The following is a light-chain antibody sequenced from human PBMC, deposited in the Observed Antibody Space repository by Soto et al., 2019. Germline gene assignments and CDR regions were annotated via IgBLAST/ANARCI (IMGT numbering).Light chain of an antibody. V-gene: IGKV3-20*01. Sequence: EVVLTQSPGTLSLSPGERATLSCRASHSVSGSYLTWYQQKPGQAPRLLIYGASSRATGIPDRFSGSGSGTDFTLTISRREPEDFAVYYCQYYGSSVFTFGPGTKVDIK. CDR1: HSVSGSY. CDR2: GAS. J-gene: IGKJ3*01. CDR3: QYYGSSVFT.